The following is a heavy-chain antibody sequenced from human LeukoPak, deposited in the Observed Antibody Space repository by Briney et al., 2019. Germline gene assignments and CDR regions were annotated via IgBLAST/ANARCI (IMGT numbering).Heavy chain of an antibody. CDR3: VRDNSRGQSLGVIY. V-gene: IGHV3-48*01. D-gene: IGHD3-22*01. CDR2: INADSSTI. Sequence: GGSLRLSCAPSGFTFSTYNMNCVRQAPGKGLEWISYINADSSTIQYADSVRGRFTTSRDNAKNSLYLQMNSLRAEDTAVYYCVRDNSRGQSLGVIYWGQGSLVTVSS. J-gene: IGHJ4*02. CDR1: GFTFSTYN.